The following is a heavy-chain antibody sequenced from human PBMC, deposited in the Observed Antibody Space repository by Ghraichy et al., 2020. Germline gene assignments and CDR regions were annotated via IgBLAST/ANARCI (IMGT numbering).Heavy chain of an antibody. D-gene: IGHD6-13*01. CDR1: GYTFTGYY. CDR2: INPNSGGT. CDR3: ATVRRSRGTSFDGFDI. J-gene: IGHJ3*02. Sequence: ASVKVSCKASGYTFTGYYIHWVRQAPGQGLEWMGWINPNSGGTNYAQKFQGWVTMTRDTSISTAYMELSRLRSDDTAVYYCATVRRSRGTSFDGFDIWGQGTMVTVSS. V-gene: IGHV1-2*04.